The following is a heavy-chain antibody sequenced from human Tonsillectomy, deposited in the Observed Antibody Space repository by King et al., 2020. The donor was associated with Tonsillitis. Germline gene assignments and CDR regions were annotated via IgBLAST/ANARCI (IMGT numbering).Heavy chain of an antibody. V-gene: IGHV3-30*04. J-gene: IGHJ6*02. CDR1: GFTFSSYA. CDR3: ARRDGALDYYYYGMDV. D-gene: IGHD4-17*01. Sequence: VQLVESGGGVVQPGRSLRLSCAASGFTFSSYAIHWVRQAPGKWLEGVARISFYGRNKEYADSAKGRFTNSRDNSKNRLYLQMNSLRAEDTAVYYCARRDGALDYYYYGMDVWGQGTTVTVSS. CDR2: ISFYGRNK.